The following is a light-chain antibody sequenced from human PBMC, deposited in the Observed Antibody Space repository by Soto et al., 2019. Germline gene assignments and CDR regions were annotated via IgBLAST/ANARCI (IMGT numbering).Light chain of an antibody. CDR1: QSINTK. V-gene: IGKV3-11*01. Sequence: EIVMTQSPATLSVSPGEGATFSCRASQSINTKIAWYQLKPGQAPRLLIYDASIRATGIPARFSGSGSGTDFTLTISSLEPEDFAVYYCQQRSNWAITFGQGTRLEIK. CDR3: QQRSNWAIT. J-gene: IGKJ5*01. CDR2: DAS.